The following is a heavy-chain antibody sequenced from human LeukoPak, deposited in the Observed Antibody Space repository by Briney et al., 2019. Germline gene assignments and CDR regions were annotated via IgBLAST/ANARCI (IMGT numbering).Heavy chain of an antibody. CDR2: IKPDGSEK. V-gene: IGHV3-7*04. D-gene: IGHD2-21*01. CDR1: GFTFSTYW. CDR3: TRGLGNGDSRYNWFDP. Sequence: GGSLRLSCAASGFTFSTYWMKSARHTPTKGREWLANIKPDGSEKYYLDSVKGRFNISKDNAKKSLYLQMNSLSGEDTAVYFCTRGLGNGDSRYNWFDPWGQGPLVPVSS. J-gene: IGHJ5*02.